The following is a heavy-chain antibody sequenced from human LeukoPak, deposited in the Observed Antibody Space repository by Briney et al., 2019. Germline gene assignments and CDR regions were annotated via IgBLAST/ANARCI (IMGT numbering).Heavy chain of an antibody. J-gene: IGHJ3*02. D-gene: IGHD6-13*01. V-gene: IGHV3-23*01. CDR2: ISGSGGST. CDR3: AKVYSSSWYPDAFDI. Sequence: GGSLRLSCAASGFTFSSYAMSWVRQAPGKGLEWVSAISGSGGSTYYADSMKGRFTISRDNSKNTLYLQMNSLRAEDTAVYYCAKVYSSSWYPDAFDIWGQGTMVTVSS. CDR1: GFTFSSYA.